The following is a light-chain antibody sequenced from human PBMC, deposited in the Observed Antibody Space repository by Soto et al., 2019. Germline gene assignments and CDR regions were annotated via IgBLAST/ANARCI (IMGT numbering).Light chain of an antibody. Sequence: DIQMTQSPSSLSASVGDRVTITCRASQSISSYLNWYQQKPGKAPKLPIYAASSLQSGVPSRFSGSGSWTDFTLTISSLQPEDFATYYCQQSYSTPQLTFGGGTKVEIK. V-gene: IGKV1-39*01. CDR2: AAS. CDR3: QQSYSTPQLT. J-gene: IGKJ4*01. CDR1: QSISSY.